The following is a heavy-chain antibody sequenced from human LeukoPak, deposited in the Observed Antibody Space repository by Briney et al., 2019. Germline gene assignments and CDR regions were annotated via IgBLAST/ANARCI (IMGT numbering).Heavy chain of an antibody. CDR3: ARETKLMGYSSGLGFNY. CDR2: IYYSGNT. D-gene: IGHD6-19*01. Sequence: PSETLSLTCTVSGGSISSGGYYWSWIRQHPGKGLEWIGYIYYSGNTNYNPSLKTRVTISVDTSKNQLSLNLSSVTAADTAVYYCARETKLMGYSSGLGFNYWGQGTLVTVSS. V-gene: IGHV4-61*08. J-gene: IGHJ4*02. CDR1: GGSISSGGYY.